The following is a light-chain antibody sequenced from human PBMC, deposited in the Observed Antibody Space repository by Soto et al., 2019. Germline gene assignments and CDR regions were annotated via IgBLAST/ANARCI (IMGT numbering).Light chain of an antibody. Sequence: EMVLTQSPGTLSLSPGERATLSCRASQSVSSTYLAWYQQKPGQAPRLLIYGASSRATGIPDRFSGSESGTDFTLTISTLEPDDFAVYYCQQYGSSLFNSGPGTKVDIK. CDR3: QQYGSSLFN. V-gene: IGKV3-20*01. CDR1: QSVSSTY. CDR2: GAS. J-gene: IGKJ3*01.